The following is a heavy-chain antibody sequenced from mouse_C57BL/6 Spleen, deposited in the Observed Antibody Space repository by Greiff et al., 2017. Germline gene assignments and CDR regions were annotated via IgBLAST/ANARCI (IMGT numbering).Heavy chain of an antibody. CDR3: AMGDGSTMVTTRPFAY. J-gene: IGHJ3*01. Sequence: QVQLQPPGAELVKPGASVKVSCKASGYTFTSYWMHWVKQRPGQGLEWIGRIHPSDSDTNYNQKFKGKATLTVDKSSSTAYMQLSSLTSEDSAVYYCAMGDGSTMVTTRPFAYWGQGTLVTVSA. V-gene: IGHV1-74*01. CDR1: GYTFTSYW. D-gene: IGHD2-2*01. CDR2: IHPSDSDT.